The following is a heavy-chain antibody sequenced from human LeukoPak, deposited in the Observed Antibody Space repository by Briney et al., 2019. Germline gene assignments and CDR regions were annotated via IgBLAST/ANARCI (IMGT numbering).Heavy chain of an antibody. CDR1: GFTFSSYA. V-gene: IGHV3-30*04. D-gene: IGHD4-11*01. J-gene: IGHJ6*02. Sequence: PGGSLRLSCAASGFTFSSYAMHWVRQAPGKGLEWVAVISYDGSNEYYADSVKGRFTISRDDSKNTLYLQMNSLRAEDTAVYYCARAPHYSNYGPYYYGMDVWGQGTTVTVSS. CDR2: ISYDGSNE. CDR3: ARAPHYSNYGPYYYGMDV.